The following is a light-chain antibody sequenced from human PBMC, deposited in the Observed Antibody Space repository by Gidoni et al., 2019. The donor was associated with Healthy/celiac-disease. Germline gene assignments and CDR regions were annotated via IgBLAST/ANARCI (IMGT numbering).Light chain of an antibody. CDR2: LGS. J-gene: IGKJ3*01. CDR3: MQALQTPST. CDR1: QSLLHSNGYNY. Sequence: DVVMTQSPLSLPVTPGEPASISCRSSQSLLHSNGYNYLDWYLQKPGQSPQLLIYLGSNRASGVPDRCSGSGSGTDFTLKISRVEAEDVGVYYCMQALQTPSTFXRXTKVDIK. V-gene: IGKV2-28*01.